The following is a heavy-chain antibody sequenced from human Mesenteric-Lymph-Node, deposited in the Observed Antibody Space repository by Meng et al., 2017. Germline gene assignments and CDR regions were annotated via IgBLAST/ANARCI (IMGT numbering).Heavy chain of an antibody. CDR1: GFTFSSYW. D-gene: IGHD6-13*01. V-gene: IGHV3-66*02. CDR3: ARGSIYSSTAPFDY. CDR2: IYSGGST. Sequence: GESLKISCAGSGFTFSSYWMSWVRQAPGKGPEWVSVIYSGGSTYYADSVKGRFTISRDNSKNTLYLQMNSLRAEDTAVYYCARGSIYSSTAPFDYWGQGTLVTVSS. J-gene: IGHJ4*02.